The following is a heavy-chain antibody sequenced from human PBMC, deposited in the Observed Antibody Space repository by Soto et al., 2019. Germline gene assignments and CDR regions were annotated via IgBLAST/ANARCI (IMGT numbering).Heavy chain of an antibody. V-gene: IGHV5-51*01. CDR1: GYPFTTYW. Sequence: PGESLKISWQGSGYPFTTYWIGWVRQMPGKGLEWMGIIYPGDSDTRYSPSFQGQVTISADKSISTAYLQWSSLKASDTAMYDCASRFSGTWYTFDIWGQGTMVSVSS. D-gene: IGHD6-13*01. CDR2: IYPGDSDT. CDR3: ASRFSGTWYTFDI. J-gene: IGHJ3*02.